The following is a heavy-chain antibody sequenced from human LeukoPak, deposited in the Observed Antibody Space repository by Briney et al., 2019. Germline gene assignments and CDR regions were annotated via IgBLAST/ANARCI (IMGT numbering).Heavy chain of an antibody. CDR3: AKDMTTVTSWWYFDV. D-gene: IGHD4-17*01. CDR2: ISWNSGTI. Sequence: GGSLRLSCAASGFTFDDYAMHWVRQAPGKGLEWVSGISWNSGTIGYADSVKGRFTISRDNAKNSLYLQMNSLRAEDTALYYCAKDMTTVTSWWYFDVWGRGTLVTVSS. J-gene: IGHJ2*01. V-gene: IGHV3-9*01. CDR1: GFTFDDYA.